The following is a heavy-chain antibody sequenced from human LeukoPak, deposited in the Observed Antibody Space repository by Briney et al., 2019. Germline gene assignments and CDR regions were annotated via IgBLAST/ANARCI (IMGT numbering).Heavy chain of an antibody. D-gene: IGHD5-24*01. Sequence: GASVKVSCKASGYTFTGYYMHWVRQAPGQGLEWMGWINPNSGGTNYAQKFQGRVTMTRDTSINTAYMEVSRLRSDDTAVYYCARDLDGYNSRDFDYWGQGTLVTVSS. V-gene: IGHV1-2*02. CDR3: ARDLDGYNSRDFDY. CDR2: INPNSGGT. CDR1: GYTFTGYY. J-gene: IGHJ4*02.